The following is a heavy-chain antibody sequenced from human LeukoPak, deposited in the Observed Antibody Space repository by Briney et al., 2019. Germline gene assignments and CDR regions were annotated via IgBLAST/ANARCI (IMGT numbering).Heavy chain of an antibody. CDR1: GFTLSRYI. CDR2: ISSSSSYI. CDR3: ARLAAAGFDY. D-gene: IGHD6-13*01. V-gene: IGHV3-21*01. J-gene: IGHJ4*02. Sequence: PADALRLPCGGSGFTLSRYIMDWVRQAPGKGLEWVSSISSSSSYIYYADSVKGRFTISRDNAKNSLYLQMNSLRAEDTAVYYCARLAAAGFDYWGQGTLVTVSS.